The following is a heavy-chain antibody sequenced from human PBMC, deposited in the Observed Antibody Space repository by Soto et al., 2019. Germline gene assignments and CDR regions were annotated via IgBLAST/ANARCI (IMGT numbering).Heavy chain of an antibody. CDR1: GFSLSSTRMA. V-gene: IGHV2-5*02. J-gene: IGHJ4*02. CDR3: AHIVVAGLGYYFDY. D-gene: IGHD6-19*01. CDR2: IYWDDDK. Sequence: QITLKESGPTLVKPTQPLTLTCTFSGFSLSSTRMAVGWIRQPPGKALEWLALIYWDDDKRYSPFLKSRLTTPKDTSKNQVVLTMSNMDPVDTARYYCAHIVVAGLGYYFDYWGQGTLVTVSS.